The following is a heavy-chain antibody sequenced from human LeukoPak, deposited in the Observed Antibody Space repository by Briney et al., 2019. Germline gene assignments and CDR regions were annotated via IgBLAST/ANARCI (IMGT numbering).Heavy chain of an antibody. J-gene: IGHJ6*02. CDR1: GFPFRSYG. D-gene: IGHD3-3*01. CDR3: ASLRSGPRYGMDV. Sequence: GGFLELSCAAAGFPFRSYGMHRVRPPSGKGLEWGAVIWFDGSNKYYADSVKGRFTISRDNSKNTLYLETNSLRAEDTAVYYCASLRSGPRYGMDVWGQGTTVTVSS. CDR2: IWFDGSNK. V-gene: IGHV3-33*01.